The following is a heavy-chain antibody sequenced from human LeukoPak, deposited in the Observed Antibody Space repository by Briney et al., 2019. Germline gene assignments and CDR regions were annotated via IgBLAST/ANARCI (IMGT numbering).Heavy chain of an antibody. CDR1: GYTFTTYD. Sequence: ASVRVPCKASGYTFTTYDINWVRQASGQGLEWMGWMNPKTGSTAYAQKFQDRVTMTRDTSIDTAYLEMSSLTYEDTAMYYCARVFGGREIGFWGQGTQVTVSS. CDR3: ARVFGGREIGF. CDR2: MNPKTGST. J-gene: IGHJ4*02. V-gene: IGHV1-8*01. D-gene: IGHD3-3*01.